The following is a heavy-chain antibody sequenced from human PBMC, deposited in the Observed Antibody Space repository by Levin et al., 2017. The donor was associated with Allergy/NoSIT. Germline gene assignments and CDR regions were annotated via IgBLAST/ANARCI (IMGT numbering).Heavy chain of an antibody. J-gene: IGHJ4*02. CDR2: ISYDGSNK. CDR3: ARDVPYYYDSSGSQITWGYFDY. CDR1: GFTFSSSA. V-gene: IGHV3-30*04. D-gene: IGHD3-22*01. Sequence: LSLPCAASGFTFSSSAMHWVRQAPGKGLEWVAVISYDGSNKYYADSVKGRFTISRDNSKNTLYLQMNSLRAEDTAVYYCARDVPYYYDSSGSQITWGYFDYWGQGTLVTVSS.